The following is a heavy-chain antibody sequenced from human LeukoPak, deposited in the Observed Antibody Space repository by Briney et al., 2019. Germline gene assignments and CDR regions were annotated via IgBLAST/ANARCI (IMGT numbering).Heavy chain of an antibody. CDR3: ARGRNYDFWSGYYMILDY. J-gene: IGHJ4*02. CDR2: MNPNSGNT. D-gene: IGHD3-3*01. V-gene: IGHV1-8*01. CDR1: GYTFTSYD. Sequence: ASVKVSCTASGYTFTSYDINWVRQATGQGLEWMGWMNPNSGNTGYAQKFQGRVTMTRNTSISTAYMELSSLRSEDTAVYYCARGRNYDFWSGYYMILDYWGQGTLVTVSS.